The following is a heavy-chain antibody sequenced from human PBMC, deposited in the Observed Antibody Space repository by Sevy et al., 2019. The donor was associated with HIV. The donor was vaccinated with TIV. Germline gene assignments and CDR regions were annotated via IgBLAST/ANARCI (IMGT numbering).Heavy chain of an antibody. CDR2: ISSSDST. CDR3: ARDLWFYGSGPYGHAFDI. D-gene: IGHD3-10*01. J-gene: IGHJ3*02. Sequence: GGSLRLSCAASGFTFSSYEMNWVRQAPGKGLEWISYISSSDSTIYADSVKGRFTISRDNAKNSLYLQMNSLRAEDTAVYYCARDLWFYGSGPYGHAFDIWGQGTMVTVSS. V-gene: IGHV3-48*03. CDR1: GFTFSSYE.